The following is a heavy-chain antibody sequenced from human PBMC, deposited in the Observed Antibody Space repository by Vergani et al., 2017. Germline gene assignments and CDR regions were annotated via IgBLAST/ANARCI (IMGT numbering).Heavy chain of an antibody. CDR3: ARDKRSAVTANTLGLHKVHMDV. CDR1: GFTFSSYA. CDR2: ISSSSSYI. V-gene: IGHV3-21*01. J-gene: IGHJ6*04. Sequence: EVQLLESGGGLVQPGGSLRLSCAASGFTFSSYAMSWVRQAPGKGLEWVSSISSSSSYIYYADSVKGRFTISRDNAKNSLYLQMNSLRAEDTAVYYCARDKRSAVTANTLGLHKVHMDVWGKXP. D-gene: IGHD2-21*02.